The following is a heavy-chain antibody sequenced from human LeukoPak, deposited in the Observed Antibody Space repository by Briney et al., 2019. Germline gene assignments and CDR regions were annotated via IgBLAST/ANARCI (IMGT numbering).Heavy chain of an antibody. CDR3: ARVMGIFVVVPAAPDY. D-gene: IGHD2-2*01. J-gene: IGHJ4*02. CDR2: IKQDGSEK. V-gene: IGHV3-7*01. CDR1: GFTFSSYA. Sequence: GGFLRLSCAASGFTFSSYAMSWVRQAPGKGLEWVANIKQDGSEKYYVDSVKGRFTISRDNAKNSLYLQMNSLRAEDTAVYYCARVMGIFVVVPAAPDYWGQGTLVTVSS.